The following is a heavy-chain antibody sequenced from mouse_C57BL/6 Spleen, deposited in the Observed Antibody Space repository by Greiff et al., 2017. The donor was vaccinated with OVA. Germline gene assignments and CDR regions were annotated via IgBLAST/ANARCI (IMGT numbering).Heavy chain of an antibody. CDR2: IYPGDGDT. V-gene: IGHV1-80*01. D-gene: IGHD1-1*01. CDR1: GYAFSSYW. CDR3: ARKEDYGSSQYYFYY. J-gene: IGHJ2*01. Sequence: VQLQQSGAELVKPGASVKISCKASGYAFSSYWMNWVKQRPGKGLEWIGQIYPGDGDTNYNGKFKGKATLTADKSSSTAYMQLSSLTSEDSSVYFCARKEDYGSSQYYFYYWGQGTTLTVSS.